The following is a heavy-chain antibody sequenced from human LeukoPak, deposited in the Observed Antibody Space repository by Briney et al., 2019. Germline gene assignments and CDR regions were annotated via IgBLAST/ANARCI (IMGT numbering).Heavy chain of an antibody. V-gene: IGHV4-39*01. CDR3: ARSSITIFGALDY. Sequence: SETLSLTCTVSGGSISGSSYYWGWIRQPPGKGLEWIGSIYYSGSTYYNPSLKSRVTISVDTSKNQFSLKLSSVTAADTAVYYCARSSITIFGALDYWGQGTLVTVSS. CDR1: GGSISGSSYY. J-gene: IGHJ4*02. D-gene: IGHD3-3*01. CDR2: IYYSGST.